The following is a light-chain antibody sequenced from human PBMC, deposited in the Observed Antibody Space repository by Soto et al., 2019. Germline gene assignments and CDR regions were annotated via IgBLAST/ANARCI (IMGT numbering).Light chain of an antibody. CDR2: GAS. Sequence: VVLTQSPGILSLSPGERATLSCISIQSVNSNYLAWYQQKAGQAPRLLIYGASTRATGIPARFSGSGSGTEFTLTISSLQSEDFALYYCQQYNKLPLITFGQGTRLEIK. CDR1: QSVNSN. J-gene: IGKJ5*01. CDR3: QQYNKLPLIT. V-gene: IGKV3D-15*01.